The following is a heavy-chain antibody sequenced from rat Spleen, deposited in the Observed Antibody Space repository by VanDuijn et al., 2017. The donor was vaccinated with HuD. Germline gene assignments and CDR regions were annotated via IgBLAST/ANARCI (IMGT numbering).Heavy chain of an antibody. CDR1: GFTFSNYY. V-gene: IGHV5S23*01. CDR3: TRDTSYYFDY. CDR2: ITNSGGST. D-gene: IGHD1-9*01. J-gene: IGHJ2*01. Sequence: EVQLVESGGGLVQPGRSLKLSCAASGFTFSNYYMAWVRQAPTKGLEWVASITNSGGSTYYRDSVKGRFTISRDNAKSTLYLQMDSLRSEDTATYYCTRDTSYYFDYWGQGVMVTVSS.